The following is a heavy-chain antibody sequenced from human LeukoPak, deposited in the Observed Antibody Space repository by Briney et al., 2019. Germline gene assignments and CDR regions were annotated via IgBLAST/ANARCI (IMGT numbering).Heavy chain of an antibody. CDR2: ISYDGSNK. V-gene: IGHV3-30*03. CDR3: VTNDYGDRYFDY. D-gene: IGHD4-17*01. CDR1: GFTFSSYG. J-gene: IGHJ4*02. Sequence: GGSLRLSCAASGFTFSSYGMHWVRQAPGKGLEWVAVISYDGSNKYYADSVKGRFTISRDNSKNTLYLQMNGLRAEDTAVYYCVTNDYGDRYFDYWGQGTLVTVSS.